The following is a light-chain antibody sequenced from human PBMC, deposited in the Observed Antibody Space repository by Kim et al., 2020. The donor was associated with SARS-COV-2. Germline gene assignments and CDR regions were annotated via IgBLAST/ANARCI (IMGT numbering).Light chain of an antibody. CDR3: AAWDDSLNGV. CDR1: SSNIGSNT. CDR2: SNN. Sequence: PGQRVTISCSGSSSNIGSNTGNWYQQLPGTAPKLLIYSNNQRPSGVPDRFSGSKSGTSASLAISGLQSEDEADYYCAAWDDSLNGVFGGGTQLTVL. J-gene: IGLJ3*02. V-gene: IGLV1-44*01.